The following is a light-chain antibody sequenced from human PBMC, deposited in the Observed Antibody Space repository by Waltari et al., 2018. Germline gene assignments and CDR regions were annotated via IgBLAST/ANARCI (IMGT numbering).Light chain of an antibody. CDR2: RSN. J-gene: IGLJ2*01. V-gene: IGLV1-47*01. CDR1: TSNLGSSY. CDR3: SAWDDSLSGPV. Sequence: QSVLTQPPSASGTPGQRVTLSCSGSTSNLGSSYVYWYRQLPGTAPQLPIYRSNQRPSGVPDRFSGSKSGTSASLAISGLRSEDEADYYCSAWDDSLSGPVFGGGTKLTVL.